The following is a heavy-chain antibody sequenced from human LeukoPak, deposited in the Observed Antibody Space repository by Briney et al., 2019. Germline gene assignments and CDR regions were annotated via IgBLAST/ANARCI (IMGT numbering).Heavy chain of an antibody. CDR2: IVGSGGTT. Sequence: GGSLRLSCAASGFTFSTYGMDWVRQAPGKGLEWVSGIVGSGGTTYYADSVKGRFTISRDNSKNTLYLQINSLRAEDTAVYFCAKDRLGGPYFFHYWGQGTLVTVSS. CDR1: GFTFSTYG. V-gene: IGHV3-23*01. D-gene: IGHD3-16*01. J-gene: IGHJ4*02. CDR3: AKDRLGGPYFFHY.